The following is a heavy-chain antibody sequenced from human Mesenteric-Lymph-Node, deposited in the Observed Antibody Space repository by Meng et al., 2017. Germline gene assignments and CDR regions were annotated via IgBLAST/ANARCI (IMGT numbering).Heavy chain of an antibody. J-gene: IGHJ4*02. V-gene: IGHV4-34*01. CDR2: IYHSGST. Sequence: SETLSLTCAVYGGSFSGYYWSWIRQPPGKGLEWIGSIYHSGSTYYNPSLKSRVTISVDTSKNQFSLKLSSVTAADTAVYYCARVEYYDYVWGSFPATNYFDYWGQGTLVTVSS. D-gene: IGHD3-16*01. CDR1: GGSFSGYY. CDR3: ARVEYYDYVWGSFPATNYFDY.